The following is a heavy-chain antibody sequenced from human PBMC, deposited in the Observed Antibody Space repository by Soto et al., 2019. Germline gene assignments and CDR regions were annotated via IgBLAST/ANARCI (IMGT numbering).Heavy chain of an antibody. CDR2: INPNSGGT. V-gene: IGHV1-2*04. J-gene: IGHJ4*02. CDR1: GYTFTGYY. Sequence: ASVKVSCKASGYTFTGYYMHWVRQAPGQGLEWMGWINPNSGGTNYAQKFQGWVTMTRDTSISTAYMELSRLRSDDTAVYYCAREAYCGGDCYGLGTDYWGQGTLVTVSS. D-gene: IGHD2-21*02. CDR3: AREAYCGGDCYGLGTDY.